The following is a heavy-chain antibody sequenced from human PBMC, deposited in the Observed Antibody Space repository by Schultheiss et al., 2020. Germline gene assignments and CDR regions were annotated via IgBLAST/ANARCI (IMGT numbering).Heavy chain of an antibody. CDR3: ARDHGIKQLGNYYYGMDV. CDR2: IYYSGST. D-gene: IGHD6-6*01. J-gene: IGHJ6*02. CDR1: GGSISSGGYY. Sequence: SETLSLTCTVSGGSISSGGYYWSWIRQHPGKGLEWIGYIYYSGSTNYNPSLKSRVTISVDTSKNQFSLKLSSVTAADTAVYYCARDHGIKQLGNYYYGMDVWGQGTPVTVYS. V-gene: IGHV4-31*03.